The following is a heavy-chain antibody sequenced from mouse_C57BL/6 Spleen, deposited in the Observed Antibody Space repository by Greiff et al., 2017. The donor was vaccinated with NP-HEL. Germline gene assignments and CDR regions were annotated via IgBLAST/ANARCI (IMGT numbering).Heavy chain of an antibody. CDR2: IWWDDDK. J-gene: IGHJ2*01. D-gene: IGHD1-1*01. CDR3: ARMGAYGSSPFGY. CDR1: GFSLSTLGMG. V-gene: IGHV8-8*01. Sequence: QVTLKVCGPGILQPSQTLSLTCSFSGFSLSTLGMGVGWIRQPSGKGLEWLAHIWWDDDKYYNPALKSRLIISKDTSKKQVYLKIDNVDTADTATYYCARMGAYGSSPFGYWGQGTTLTVSS.